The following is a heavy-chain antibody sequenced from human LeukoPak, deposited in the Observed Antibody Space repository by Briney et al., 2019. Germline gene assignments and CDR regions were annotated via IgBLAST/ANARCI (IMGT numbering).Heavy chain of an antibody. J-gene: IGHJ5*02. CDR1: GYTFTGYY. Sequence: ASVKVSCKASGYTFTGYYMHWVRQAPGQGLEWMGIINPSGGSTSYAQKFQGRVTMTRDTSTSTVYMELSSLRSEDTAVYYCARARFWLREFDPWGQGTLVTVSS. V-gene: IGHV1-46*01. D-gene: IGHD5-12*01. CDR2: INPSGGST. CDR3: ARARFWLREFDP.